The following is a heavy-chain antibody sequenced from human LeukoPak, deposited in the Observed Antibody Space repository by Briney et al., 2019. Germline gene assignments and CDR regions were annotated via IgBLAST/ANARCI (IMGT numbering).Heavy chain of an antibody. V-gene: IGHV4-59*05. D-gene: IGHD2-2*01. Sequence: PSETLSLTCTVSGGSISSYYWSWIRQPPGKGLEWIGSIYYSGSTYYNPSLKSRVTISVDTSKNQFSLKLSSVTAADTAVYYCATENGVVPAAILGTLDYWGQGTLVTVSS. CDR1: GGSISSYY. J-gene: IGHJ4*02. CDR2: IYYSGST. CDR3: ATENGVVPAAILGTLDY.